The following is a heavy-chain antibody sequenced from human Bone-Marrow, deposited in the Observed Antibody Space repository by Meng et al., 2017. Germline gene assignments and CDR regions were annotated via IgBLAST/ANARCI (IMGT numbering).Heavy chain of an antibody. CDR2: IIPIYGTA. CDR1: GGTFSSYA. V-gene: IGHV1-69*05. J-gene: IGHJ4*02. Sequence: SVQVSCKASGGTFSSYAISWVGQAPGRGLEWMGGIIPIYGTANNAQKFQGRVTINTDESTSTAYMELSRLRADDTAVDYCARVGDYDSSCPDYWGQGTLVTVSS. CDR3: ARVGDYDSSCPDY. D-gene: IGHD3-22*01.